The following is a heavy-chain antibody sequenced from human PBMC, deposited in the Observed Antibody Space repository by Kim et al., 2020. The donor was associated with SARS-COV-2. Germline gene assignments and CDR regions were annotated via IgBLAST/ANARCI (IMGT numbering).Heavy chain of an antibody. J-gene: IGHJ4*02. CDR2: FDPEDGET. CDR1: GYTLTELS. V-gene: IGHV1-24*01. CDR3: ATYPVGATPFDY. D-gene: IGHD1-26*01. Sequence: ASVKVSCKVSGYTLTELSMHWVRQAPGKGLEWMGGFDPEDGETIYAQKFQGRVTMTEDTSTDTAYMELSSLRSEDTAVYYCATYPVGATPFDYWGQGTLVTVSS.